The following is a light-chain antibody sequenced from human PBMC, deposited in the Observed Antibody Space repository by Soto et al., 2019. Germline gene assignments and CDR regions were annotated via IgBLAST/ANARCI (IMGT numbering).Light chain of an antibody. CDR2: EVF. J-gene: IGLJ1*01. CDR1: NTDVGGYDR. Sequence: QSVLTQPASVSGSPGQSITISCTGTNTDVGGYDRVSWYQHHPGKAPKMLIFEVFNRPSGISDRFSGSKSGDTASLTISGLQAEDEADYYCSSYAGSSNVFGTGTKLIVL. CDR3: SSYAGSSNV. V-gene: IGLV2-14*01.